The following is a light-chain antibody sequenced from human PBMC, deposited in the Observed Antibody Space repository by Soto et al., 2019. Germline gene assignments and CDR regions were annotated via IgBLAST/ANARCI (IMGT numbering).Light chain of an antibody. CDR3: QHNGRS. CDR2: AAS. CDR1: ESVGNSL. J-gene: IGKJ5*01. Sequence: DIVLTQSPGTLSLSPGERATLSCRTSESVGNSLLAWYQQKPGQAPRLLIYAASSRATGISDRFSGSGSGTHFTLIINSLDPADSAVYYCQHNGRSFGQGTRLEIK. V-gene: IGKV3-20*01.